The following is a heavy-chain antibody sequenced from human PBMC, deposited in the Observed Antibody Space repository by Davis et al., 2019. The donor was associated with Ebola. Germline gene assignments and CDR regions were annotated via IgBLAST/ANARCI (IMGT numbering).Heavy chain of an antibody. Sequence: GESLKISCAASGFTFSSHWMHWVRQAPGKGLLWVSRINNDGSRTTYADSVKGRFTISRDNAKNSLYLQMNSLRAEDTAVYYCASDGDPFTLGQGTLVTVSS. J-gene: IGHJ5*02. CDR2: INNDGSRT. V-gene: IGHV3-74*03. CDR1: GFTFSSHW. D-gene: IGHD4-17*01. CDR3: ASDGDPFT.